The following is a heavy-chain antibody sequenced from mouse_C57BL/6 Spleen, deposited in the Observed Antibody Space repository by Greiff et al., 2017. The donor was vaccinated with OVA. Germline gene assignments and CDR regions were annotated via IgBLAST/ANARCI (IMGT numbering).Heavy chain of an antibody. CDR1: GYAFSSYW. D-gene: IGHD1-1*01. V-gene: IGHV1-80*01. CDR3: ARSWATTVVAPDFDV. Sequence: QVQLQQSGAELVKPGASVKISCKASGYAFSSYWMNWVKQRPGKGLEWIGQIYPGDGDTNYNGKFKGKATLTADKSSSTAYMQLSSLTSEDSAVYFCARSWATTVVAPDFDVWGTGTTVTVSS. J-gene: IGHJ1*03. CDR2: IYPGDGDT.